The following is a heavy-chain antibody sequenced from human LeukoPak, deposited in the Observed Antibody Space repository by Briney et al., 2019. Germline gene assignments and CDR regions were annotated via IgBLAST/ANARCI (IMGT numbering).Heavy chain of an antibody. D-gene: IGHD3-22*01. CDR2: IIPIFGTA. V-gene: IGHV1-69*13. J-gene: IGHJ4*02. CDR3: AICITMIVVTQYDY. Sequence: ASVTVSCKASGGTFSSYAISWVRQAPGQGLEWMGGIIPIFGTANYAQKFQGRVTITADESTSTAYMELSSLRSEDTAVYYCAICITMIVVTQYDYWGQGALVTVSS. CDR1: GGTFSSYA.